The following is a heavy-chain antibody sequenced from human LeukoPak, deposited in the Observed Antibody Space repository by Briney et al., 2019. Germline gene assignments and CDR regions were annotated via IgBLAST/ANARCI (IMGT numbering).Heavy chain of an antibody. CDR2: ITSGGNSV. J-gene: IGHJ4*02. CDR1: GFTFSTYN. CDR3: ASLYGDAPSLDF. D-gene: IGHD4-17*01. V-gene: IGHV3-21*01. Sequence: PGGSPRLSSGAAGFTFSTYNMNWVRQELGKGLEWVSCITSGGNSVYCAHSVKGRFTTSRDNAKKSLYLQMDSLRAEDTALYCCASLYGDAPSLDFWGQGTLVTVSS.